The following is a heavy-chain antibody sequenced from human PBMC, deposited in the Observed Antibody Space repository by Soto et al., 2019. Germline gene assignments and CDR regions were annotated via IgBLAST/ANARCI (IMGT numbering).Heavy chain of an antibody. Sequence: PGGSLRLSCAASGFTFSSYSMNWVRQAPGKGLEWVSSISSSSSYIYYADSVKGRFTISRDNAKNSLYLQMNSLRAEDTAVYYCARAEYSSSSRWLGWFDPWGQGTLVTVSS. CDR2: ISSSSSYI. V-gene: IGHV3-21*01. J-gene: IGHJ5*02. CDR1: GFTFSSYS. D-gene: IGHD6-6*01. CDR3: ARAEYSSSSRWLGWFDP.